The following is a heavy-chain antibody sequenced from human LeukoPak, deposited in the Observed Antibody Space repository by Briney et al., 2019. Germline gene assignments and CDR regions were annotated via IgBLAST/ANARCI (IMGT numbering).Heavy chain of an antibody. Sequence: PGGSLRLSCAASGFRFSNYAMSWVRQAPGKGLEWVSGISDSGDSTYYTDSVKGRFTISRDNSKNTLYLRMNSLRAEDTAVYYCAKDLGGGNYYDSSANQDYFDYWGQGTLVTVSS. D-gene: IGHD3-22*01. CDR1: GFRFSNYA. J-gene: IGHJ4*02. CDR2: ISDSGDST. CDR3: AKDLGGGNYYDSSANQDYFDY. V-gene: IGHV3-23*01.